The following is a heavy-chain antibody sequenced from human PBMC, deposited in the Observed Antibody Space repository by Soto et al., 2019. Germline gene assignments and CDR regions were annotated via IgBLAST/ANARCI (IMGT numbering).Heavy chain of an antibody. V-gene: IGHV3-23*01. Sequence: EVQLLESGGGLVQPGGSLRLSCAASGFTFSSYAMSWVRQAPGKGLEWVSTISGSGGSTYYAESVKGRFTISRDNSKNTLYLQVNSLRAEDTAVYYCAKCSPRYSSGLKAYYFDYWGQGTLVTVSS. CDR3: AKCSPRYSSGLKAYYFDY. J-gene: IGHJ4*02. D-gene: IGHD6-19*01. CDR2: ISGSGGST. CDR1: GFTFSSYA.